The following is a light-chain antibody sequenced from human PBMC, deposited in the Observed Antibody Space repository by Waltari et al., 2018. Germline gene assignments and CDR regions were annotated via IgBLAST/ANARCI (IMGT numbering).Light chain of an antibody. CDR1: QGISSY. Sequence: AIRMTQSPSSLSASTGDRVTITCRASQGISSYLACYQQKPGKAPKLLIYAASTLQICVPSRFSCSGSGTDFTLTISCLQSEDFATYYCQQYYSYPPYTFGQGTKLEIK. J-gene: IGKJ2*01. V-gene: IGKV1-8*01. CDR2: AAS. CDR3: QQYYSYPPYT.